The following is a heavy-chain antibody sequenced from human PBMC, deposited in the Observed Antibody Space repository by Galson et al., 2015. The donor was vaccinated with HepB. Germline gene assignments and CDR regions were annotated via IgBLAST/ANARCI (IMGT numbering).Heavy chain of an antibody. CDR1: GASISSSLYY. CDR2: IYYTGNT. D-gene: IGHD3-10*01. V-gene: IGHV4-39*06. J-gene: IGHJ4*02. CDR3: ARGSEDNYGSFDY. Sequence: ETLSLTCTVSGASISSSLYYWVWVRQPPEKGLEWIGSIYYTGNTYYKSSLKSRVTISADMSKNQFPLKVNSVTAADTAVYYCARGSEDNYGSFDYWGQGTLVTVSS.